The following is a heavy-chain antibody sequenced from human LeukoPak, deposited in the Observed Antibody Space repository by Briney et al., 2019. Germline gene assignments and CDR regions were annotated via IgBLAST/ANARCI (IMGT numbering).Heavy chain of an antibody. J-gene: IGHJ4*02. D-gene: IGHD6-19*01. CDR2: ISYDGSNK. V-gene: IGHV3-30*14. CDR1: GFTFSSYA. CDR3: ARGGSGWYLYDY. Sequence: GGSLRLSCAASGFTFSSYAMHWVRQAPGKGLEWVAVISYDGSNKYYADSVKGRFTISRDNSKNTLYLQMSSLRAEDTAVYYCARGGSGWYLYDYWGQGILVTVSS.